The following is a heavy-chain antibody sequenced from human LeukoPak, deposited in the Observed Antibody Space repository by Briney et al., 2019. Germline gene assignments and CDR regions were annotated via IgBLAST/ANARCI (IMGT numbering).Heavy chain of an antibody. D-gene: IGHD3-10*01. V-gene: IGHV3-48*02. Sequence: GGSLRLSCAASGFTFSSYSMNWVRQAPGKGLERVSYISSSSSTIYYADSVKGRFTISRDNAKNSLYLQMNSLRDEDTAVYYCAREAITMVRGVISDWGQGTLVTVSS. CDR1: GFTFSSYS. CDR3: AREAITMVRGVISD. CDR2: ISSSSSTI. J-gene: IGHJ4*02.